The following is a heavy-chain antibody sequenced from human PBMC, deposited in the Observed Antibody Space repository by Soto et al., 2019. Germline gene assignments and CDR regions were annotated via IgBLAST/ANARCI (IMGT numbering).Heavy chain of an antibody. J-gene: IGHJ4*02. Sequence: QVQLQQWGAGLLKPSETLSLTCAVYVGSFSGYYWSWIRLPPGKGLEWIGEINDSGSTNYNPSLKSRVTISVDTSKTQFSLKLSSVTAADTAVYYCARGQTVFYWYRGSFGRLDYWGQGTLVTVSS. CDR3: ARGQTVFYWYRGSFGRLDY. CDR1: VGSFSGYY. CDR2: INDSGST. V-gene: IGHV4-34*01. D-gene: IGHD1-26*01.